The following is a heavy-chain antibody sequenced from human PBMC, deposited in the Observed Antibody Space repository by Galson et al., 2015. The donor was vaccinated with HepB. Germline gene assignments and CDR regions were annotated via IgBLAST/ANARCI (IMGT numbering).Heavy chain of an antibody. Sequence: SLRLSCAASGFTFSSYGMHWVRQAPGKGLEWVAIIWYDGSNKYYADSVKGRFTISRDNSKNTLSLQMNSLRAEDTAVYYCARDTYSMDVWGKGTTVTVSS. D-gene: IGHD2-21*01. V-gene: IGHV3-33*01. J-gene: IGHJ6*04. CDR2: IWYDGSNK. CDR1: GFTFSSYG. CDR3: ARDTYSMDV.